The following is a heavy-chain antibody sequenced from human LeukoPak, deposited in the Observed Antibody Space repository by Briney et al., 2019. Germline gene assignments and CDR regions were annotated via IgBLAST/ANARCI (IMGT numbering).Heavy chain of an antibody. V-gene: IGHV4-39*07. CDR2: IYYSGST. CDR1: GGSISSSSYY. CDR3: ARGLLYGDYVHGMDV. Sequence: SETLSLTCTVSGGSISSSSYYWGWIRQPPGKGLEWIGSIYYSGSTYYNPSLKSRVTISVDTSKNQFSLKLSSVTAADTAVYYCARGLLYGDYVHGMDVWGQGTTVTVSS. J-gene: IGHJ6*02. D-gene: IGHD4-17*01.